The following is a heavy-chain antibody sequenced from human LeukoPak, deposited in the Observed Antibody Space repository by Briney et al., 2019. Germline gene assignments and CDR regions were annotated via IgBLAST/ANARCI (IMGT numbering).Heavy chain of an antibody. CDR1: EFSVGSNY. J-gene: IGHJ4*02. D-gene: IGHD1-26*01. CDR2: IYSGGST. V-gene: IGHV3-66*01. CDR3: ARDIVGSRRGLTDY. Sequence: PGGSLRLSCAASEFSVGSNYMTWVRQAPGKGLEWVSLIYSGGSTYYADSVKGRFTISRDNSKNTLYLQMNSLRAEDTAVYYCARDIVGSRRGLTDYWGQGTLVTVSS.